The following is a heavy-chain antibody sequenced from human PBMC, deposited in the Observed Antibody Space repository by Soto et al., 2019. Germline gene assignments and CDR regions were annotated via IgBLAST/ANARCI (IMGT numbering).Heavy chain of an antibody. D-gene: IGHD3-3*01. CDR3: ARILKKGYDFWSGYSDSWFDP. Sequence: SGPTLVNPTETLTLTCTVSGFSLSNARMGVSWIRQPPGKALEWLAHIFSNDEKSYSTSLKSRLTISKDTSKSQVVLTMTNMDPVDTATYYCARILKKGYDFWSGYSDSWFDPWGQGTLVTVSS. J-gene: IGHJ5*02. CDR2: IFSNDEK. CDR1: GFSLSNARMG. V-gene: IGHV2-26*01.